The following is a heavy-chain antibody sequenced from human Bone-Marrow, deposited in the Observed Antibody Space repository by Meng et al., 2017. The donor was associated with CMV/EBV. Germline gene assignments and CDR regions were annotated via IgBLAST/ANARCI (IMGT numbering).Heavy chain of an antibody. CDR3: ARGSSPVGVVIIPSDFDY. CDR1: GFTFSSYA. D-gene: IGHD3-3*01. V-gene: IGHV1-46*01. Sequence: GGSLRLSCAASGFTFSSYAMSWVRQAPGKGLEWMGIINPSGGSTSYAQKFQGRVTMTRDTSTSTVYMELSSLRSEDTAVYYCARGSSPVGVVIIPSDFDYWGQGTLVTVSS. J-gene: IGHJ4*02. CDR2: INPSGGST.